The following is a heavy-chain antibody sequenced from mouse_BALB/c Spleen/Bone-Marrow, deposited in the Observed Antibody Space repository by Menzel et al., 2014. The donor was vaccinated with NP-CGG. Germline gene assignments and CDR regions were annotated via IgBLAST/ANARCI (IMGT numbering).Heavy chain of an antibody. D-gene: IGHD2-3*01. J-gene: IGHJ2*01. Sequence: EVMLVESGGGLVQPGGSLILSCAPSGFTFTDYYMSWVRQPPGKALEWLGFIRNKANGYTTEYSASVKGRFTISRDNSQNILYLQMNTLRAEDSATYYCARGGNDLDYWGQGTTLTVSS. CDR3: ARGGNDLDY. CDR1: GFTFTDYY. V-gene: IGHV7-3*02. CDR2: IRNKANGYTT.